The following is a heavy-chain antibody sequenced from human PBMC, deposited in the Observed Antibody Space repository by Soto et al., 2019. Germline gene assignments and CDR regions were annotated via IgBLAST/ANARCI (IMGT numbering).Heavy chain of an antibody. CDR1: GVTFSNYW. D-gene: IGHD6-13*01. V-gene: IGHV3-74*01. CDR2: INGDGRTT. Sequence: GGSLRLSSAASGVTFSNYWMQWVRQAPGKGLEWVSRINGDGRTTIYADSVKGRFTISRDNAKNTLYLQMNSLRAEDTAVYYCATFSGPAAAALVLDFSGQGPLVTV. CDR3: ATFSGPAAAALVLDF. J-gene: IGHJ4*02.